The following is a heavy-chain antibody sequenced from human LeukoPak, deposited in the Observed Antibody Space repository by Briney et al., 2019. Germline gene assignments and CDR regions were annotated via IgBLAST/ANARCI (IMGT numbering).Heavy chain of an antibody. D-gene: IGHD3-22*01. CDR3: AKDRHYQSNVLDY. V-gene: IGHV3-23*01. Sequence: PGGSLRLSCAASGFTFSSYAMSWVRQAPGKGLEWLSGFSGSGGGTYYADSVKGRFTISRDNSKNTLYLQMNSLTTEDTAVYYCAKDRHYQSNVLDYWGQGTLVTVSS. CDR1: GFTFSSYA. J-gene: IGHJ4*02. CDR2: FSGSGGGT.